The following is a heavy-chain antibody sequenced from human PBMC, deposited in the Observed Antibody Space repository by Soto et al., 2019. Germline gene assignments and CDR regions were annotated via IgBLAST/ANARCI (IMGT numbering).Heavy chain of an antibody. D-gene: IGHD2-2*01. CDR1: GFTFSSYA. CDR2: ISYDGSNK. Sequence: GGSLRLSCAASGFTFSSYAMHWVRQAPGKGLEWVAVISYDGSNKYYADSVKGRFTISRDNSKNTLYLQMNGLRAEDTAVYYCARRGIVVVPAAHRNNYYYYGMDVWGQGTTVTVSS. CDR3: ARRGIVVVPAAHRNNYYYYGMDV. J-gene: IGHJ6*02. V-gene: IGHV3-30-3*01.